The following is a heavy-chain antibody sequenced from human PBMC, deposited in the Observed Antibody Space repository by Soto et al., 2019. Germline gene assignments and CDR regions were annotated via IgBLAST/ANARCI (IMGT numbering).Heavy chain of an antibody. CDR2: IFSNDEK. J-gene: IGHJ6*02. CDR3: ARMSYGPNLYYYYGMDV. V-gene: IGHV2-26*01. D-gene: IGHD5-18*01. CDR1: GFSLSNARMG. Sequence: QVTLKESGPVLVKPTETLTLTCTVSGFSLSNARMGVSWIRQPPGKALEWLAHIFSNDEKSYSTSLKSRLTISKDTSKSQVVLTMINMDPVDTATYYCARMSYGPNLYYYYGMDVWGQGTTVTVSS.